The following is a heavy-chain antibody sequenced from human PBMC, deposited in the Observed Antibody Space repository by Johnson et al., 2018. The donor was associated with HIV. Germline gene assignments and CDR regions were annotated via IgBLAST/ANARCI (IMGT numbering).Heavy chain of an antibody. J-gene: IGHJ3*01. CDR3: ASAPEVRGGDAFVV. CDR2: ITSTGITV. D-gene: IGHD3-10*01. CDR1: GFTFSDYY. Sequence: QVQLVESGGGLVKPGGSLRLSCAASGFTFSDYYMSWIRQAPGKGLEWVSYITSTGITVYYAASVKGRFTISRDNAKSSVYLQMNSREAEDPAVYYCASAPEVRGGDAFVVWGQGTMVTVSS. V-gene: IGHV3-11*04.